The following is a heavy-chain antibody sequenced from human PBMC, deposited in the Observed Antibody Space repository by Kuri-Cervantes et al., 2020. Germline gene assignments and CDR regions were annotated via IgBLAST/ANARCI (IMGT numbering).Heavy chain of an antibody. J-gene: IGHJ4*02. D-gene: IGHD3-22*01. V-gene: IGHV3-23*01. CDR1: GFTFSSYA. Sequence: GGSLRLSCAASGFTFSSYAMSWVRQAPGKGLEWVPAISGSGGGTDYADSVKGRFTISRDNSKNTLYLQMNSLRAEVTAVYYCAKGGGAFRYYYDSSGRIDYWGQGTLVTVSS. CDR3: AKGGGAFRYYYDSSGRIDY. CDR2: ISGSGGGT.